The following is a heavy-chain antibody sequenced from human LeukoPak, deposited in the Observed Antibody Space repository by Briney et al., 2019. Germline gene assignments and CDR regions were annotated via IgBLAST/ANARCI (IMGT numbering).Heavy chain of an antibody. CDR2: ISAYNGNT. J-gene: IGHJ4*02. V-gene: IGHV1-18*01. CDR3: ATDRKTYYDFWSGSTKPYYFDY. Sequence: ASVKVSCKASGYTFTSYGISWVRQAPGQGLEWMGWISAYNGNTNYAQKLQGRVTMTTDTSTSTAYMELSSLRSEDTAVYYCATDRKTYYDFWSGSTKPYYFDYWGQGTLVTVSS. CDR1: GYTFTSYG. D-gene: IGHD3-3*01.